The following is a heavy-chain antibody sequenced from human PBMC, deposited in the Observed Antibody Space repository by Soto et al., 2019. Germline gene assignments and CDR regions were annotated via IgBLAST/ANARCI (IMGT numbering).Heavy chain of an antibody. CDR1: GDSVSSNSAA. J-gene: IGHJ4*02. V-gene: IGHV6-1*01. Sequence: PSQTLSLTCAISGDSVSSNSAAWNWIRQSPSRGLEWLGRTYYRSKWYNDYAVSVKSRITINPDTSKNQFSLQLNSVTPEDTAVYYCARVSLNERGYSGYDLKYYFDYWGQGNLVTGSS. CDR2: TYYRSKWYN. CDR3: ARVSLNERGYSGYDLKYYFDY. D-gene: IGHD5-12*01.